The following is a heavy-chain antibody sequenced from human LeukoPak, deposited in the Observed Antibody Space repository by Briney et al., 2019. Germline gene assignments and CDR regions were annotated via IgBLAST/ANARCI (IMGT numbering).Heavy chain of an antibody. V-gene: IGHV3-48*02. CDR1: GFTFSSYS. CDR3: ATKRYGDYVEVY. D-gene: IGHD4-17*01. J-gene: IGHJ4*02. Sequence: PGGSLRLSCAASGFTFSSYSMNWVRQAPGKGLEWVSYISSSSSTIYYADSVKGRFTISRDYAKSSLYLQLNSLRDEDTAVYYCATKRYGDYVEVYWGQGTLVTVSS. CDR2: ISSSSSTI.